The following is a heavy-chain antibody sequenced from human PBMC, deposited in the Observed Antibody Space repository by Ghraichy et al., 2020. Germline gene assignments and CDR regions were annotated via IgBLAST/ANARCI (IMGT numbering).Heavy chain of an antibody. V-gene: IGHV4-61*02. CDR2: IYTSGST. Sequence: QTLSLTCTVSGGSISSGSYYWNWIRQPAGKGLEWIGRIYTSGSTNYNPSLKSRVTISVDTSKNQFSLKLTSVTAADTAVYYCARLVVVPAAARGYYYYYGMDVWGQGTTVTVSS. CDR1: GGSISSGSYY. CDR3: ARLVVVPAAARGYYYYYGMDV. D-gene: IGHD2-2*01. J-gene: IGHJ6*02.